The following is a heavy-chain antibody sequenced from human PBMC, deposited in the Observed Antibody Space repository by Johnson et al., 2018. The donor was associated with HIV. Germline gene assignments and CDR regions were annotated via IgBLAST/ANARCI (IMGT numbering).Heavy chain of an antibody. CDR1: GFNFSSYA. D-gene: IGHD6-19*01. Sequence: VQLVESGGGVVQPGRSLRLSCAASGFNFSSYAMHWVRQAPGKWLAWVSRINGDWRITAYAASVKVRFTISRDNAMQTLYLQMNSLSAEDTAVYYCARRAKQWQDAFDIWGQGTMVTVSS. V-gene: IGHV3-74*02. J-gene: IGHJ3*02. CDR2: INGDWRIT. CDR3: ARRAKQWQDAFDI.